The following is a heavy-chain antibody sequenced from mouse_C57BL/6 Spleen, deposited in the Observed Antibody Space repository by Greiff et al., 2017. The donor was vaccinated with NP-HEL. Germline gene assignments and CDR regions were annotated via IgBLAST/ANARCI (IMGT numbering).Heavy chain of an antibody. Sequence: EVKLQESGPGLVKPSPSLSLTCSVTGYSITSGYYWNCIRQFPGNKLEWMGYISYDGSNNYNPSLKNRISITRDTSKNQFFLKLNSVTTEDTATYDWAREVHLIYCGSEYYFDYWGQGTTLTVSS. CDR2: ISYDGSN. V-gene: IGHV3-6*01. D-gene: IGHD1-1*01. CDR1: GYSITSGYY. CDR3: AREVHLIYCGSEYYFDY. J-gene: IGHJ2*01.